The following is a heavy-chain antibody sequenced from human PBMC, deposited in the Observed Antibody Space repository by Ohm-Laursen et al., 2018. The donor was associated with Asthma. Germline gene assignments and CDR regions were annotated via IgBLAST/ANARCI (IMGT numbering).Heavy chain of an antibody. D-gene: IGHD4-17*01. CDR1: GFTFRNYA. CDR3: AKGANYGDYEGYFDY. J-gene: IGHJ4*02. V-gene: IGHV3-23*01. Sequence: GSLRLSCTASGFTFRNYAMTWVRQAPGKGLEWVSTISLGGGGTYFADSVRGRFTISRDNSKNTLYLQMNSLRAEDTAVYYCAKGANYGDYEGYFDYWGQGTLVTVSS. CDR2: ISLGGGGT.